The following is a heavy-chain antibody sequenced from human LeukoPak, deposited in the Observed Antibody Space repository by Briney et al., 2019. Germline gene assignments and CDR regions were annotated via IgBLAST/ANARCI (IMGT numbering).Heavy chain of an antibody. CDR3: TRVAGSGSVD. CDR1: GFTFSSYW. D-gene: IGHD1-26*01. Sequence: GGSLRLSCAASGFTFSSYWMHWVRQAPGKGLVWVSRINSDASTTSYADSVKGRFTISRDNAKSTLHLQMNSLRAEDTAVYYCTRVAGSGSVDWGQGTLVTVSS. V-gene: IGHV3-74*01. J-gene: IGHJ4*02. CDR2: INSDASTT.